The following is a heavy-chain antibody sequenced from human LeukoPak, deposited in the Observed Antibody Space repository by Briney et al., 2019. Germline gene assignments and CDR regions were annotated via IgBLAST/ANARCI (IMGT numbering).Heavy chain of an antibody. V-gene: IGHV3-30*04. D-gene: IGHD3-22*01. J-gene: IGHJ4*02. Sequence: GGSLRLSCAASGFTFSSSAMHWVRQAPGKGLEWVAFISHDGSNEYYADSVKGRFTISRDSSKNTLYLQMNSLRAEDTAVYYCARNYYDRSGYSDTFDYWGQGALITVSS. CDR3: ARNYYDRSGYSDTFDY. CDR2: ISHDGSNE. CDR1: GFTFSSSA.